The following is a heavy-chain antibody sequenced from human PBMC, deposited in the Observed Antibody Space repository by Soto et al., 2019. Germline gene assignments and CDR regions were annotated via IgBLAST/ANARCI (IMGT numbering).Heavy chain of an antibody. J-gene: IGHJ5*02. D-gene: IGHD3-22*01. CDR2: IIPILGIA. CDR1: GGTFSSYT. CDR3: ARDLHYSDSSGTNLFDP. V-gene: IGHV1-69*08. Sequence: QVQLVQSGAEVKKPGSSVKVSCKASGGTFSSYTISWVRQAPGQGLEWMGRIIPILGIANYAQKFQGSVTITADKSTRPADMELSSLKSEETGVYYCARDLHYSDSSGTNLFDPLGQGTLVTVSS.